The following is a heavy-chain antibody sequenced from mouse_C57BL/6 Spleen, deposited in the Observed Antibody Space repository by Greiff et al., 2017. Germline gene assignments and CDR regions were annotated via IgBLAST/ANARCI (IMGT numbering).Heavy chain of an antibody. CDR3: TRGGPYDYLLFAY. V-gene: IGHV5-9-1*02. Sequence: EVKLLESGEGLVKPGGSLKLSCAASGFTFSSYAMSWVRQTPEKRLEWVAYISSGGDYIYYTETVKGRFTLSRDNARNTLYLQMISLRTEDTAMSYCTRGGPYDYLLFAYWGQGTLVTVSA. CDR1: GFTFSSYA. CDR2: ISSGGDYI. J-gene: IGHJ3*01. D-gene: IGHD2-4*01.